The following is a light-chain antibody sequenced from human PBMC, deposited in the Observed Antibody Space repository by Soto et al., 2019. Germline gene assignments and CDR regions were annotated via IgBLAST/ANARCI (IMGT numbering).Light chain of an antibody. J-gene: IGLJ1*01. CDR2: DVT. Sequence: QSVLSQPASVSGSPGQSITISCTGTSNDVGGFEYVSWYQHQPGKAPKLIIYDVTKRPSGVSNRFSGSKSGNTASLTIPGIQAEDEGDYYCGSITRSSTSVFGTGTKVTVL. V-gene: IGLV2-14*01. CDR1: SNDVGGFEY. CDR3: GSITRSSTSV.